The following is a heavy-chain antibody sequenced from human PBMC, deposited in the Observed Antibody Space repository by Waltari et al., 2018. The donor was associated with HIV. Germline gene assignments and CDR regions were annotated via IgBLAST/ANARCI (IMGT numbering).Heavy chain of an antibody. CDR3: ARRNYYYDSSGYYYQDY. CDR2: MNPNSGNT. J-gene: IGHJ4*02. Sequence: QVQLVQSGAEVKKPGASVKVSCKASGYTFTSYDINWVRQANGQGLEWMGWMNPNSGNTGYAQKFQGRVTMTRNTSISTAYMELSSLRSEDTAVYYCARRNYYYDSSGYYYQDYWGQGTLVTVSS. V-gene: IGHV1-8*01. D-gene: IGHD3-22*01. CDR1: GYTFTSYD.